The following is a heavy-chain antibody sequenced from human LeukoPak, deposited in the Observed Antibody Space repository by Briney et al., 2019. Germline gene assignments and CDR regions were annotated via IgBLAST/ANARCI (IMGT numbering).Heavy chain of an antibody. CDR1: GGSMSNIYY. D-gene: IGHD2-8*02. J-gene: IGHJ4*02. Sequence: SETLSLTCNVSGGSMSNIYYWGWIRQPPGKGLEWIGNIFYSGITYYNPSLRSRVTIAIDTSKSQFSLKLSSVTAADTAVYYCARGRSGGPNDYWGQGTLVTVSS. CDR3: ARGRSGGPNDY. V-gene: IGHV4-39*07. CDR2: IFYSGIT.